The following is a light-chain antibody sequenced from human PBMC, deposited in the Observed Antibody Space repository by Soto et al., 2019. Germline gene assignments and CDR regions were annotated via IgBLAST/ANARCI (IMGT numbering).Light chain of an antibody. Sequence: DIQMTQSPSTLSGSVGDGVTITCRASQTISSWLAWYQQKPGKAPKLLIYKASSLESGVPSRFSGSGSGTEFTLTISSLQPDDFATYYCQQSHSTPITFGQGTRLEIK. CDR1: QTISSW. J-gene: IGKJ5*01. CDR3: QQSHSTPIT. V-gene: IGKV1-5*03. CDR2: KAS.